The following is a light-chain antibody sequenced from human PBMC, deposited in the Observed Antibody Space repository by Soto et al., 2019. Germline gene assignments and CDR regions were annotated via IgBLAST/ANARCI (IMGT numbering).Light chain of an antibody. V-gene: IGKV1-39*01. CDR2: AAS. J-gene: IGKJ2*03. Sequence: DIQMTQSPSSLSASVGDRVTIACRASQSISTYLNWYQQTPGKAPKLLIYAASSLQSGVSSRFSGSGSGTDFTLTISSLQPEDFATYYCQQSYSTRYSFGQGTKLEIK. CDR3: QQSYSTRYS. CDR1: QSISTY.